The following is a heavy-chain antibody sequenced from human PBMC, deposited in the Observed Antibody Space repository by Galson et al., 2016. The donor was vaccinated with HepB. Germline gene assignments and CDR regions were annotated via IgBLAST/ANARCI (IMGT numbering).Heavy chain of an antibody. D-gene: IGHD3-3*01. CDR2: IYTGGKT. J-gene: IGHJ6*02. CDR1: GFSVSSNY. V-gene: IGHV3-53*01. Sequence: SLRLSCAASGFSVSSNYWTWVRQAPGKGLEWVSLIYTGGKTYYADSVKGRFTISRDNSKNTLYLQMNNLRAEDTAVYYCARVIGAFWSRVDVWGQGTTVTVSS. CDR3: ARVIGAFWSRVDV.